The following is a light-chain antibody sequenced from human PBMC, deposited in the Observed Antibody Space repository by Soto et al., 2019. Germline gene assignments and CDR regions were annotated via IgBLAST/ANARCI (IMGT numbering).Light chain of an antibody. CDR3: AAWDDSLSGSWV. Sequence: QPVLTQPPSASGTPGQRVTISCSGSSSNIGSNYVYWYQQLPGTAPKLLIYRNNQRPSGVPDRFSGSKSGTSASLAISGLRSEDEADYYCAAWDDSLSGSWVFGGGTKVTVL. CDR1: SSNIGSNY. V-gene: IGLV1-47*01. CDR2: RNN. J-gene: IGLJ3*02.